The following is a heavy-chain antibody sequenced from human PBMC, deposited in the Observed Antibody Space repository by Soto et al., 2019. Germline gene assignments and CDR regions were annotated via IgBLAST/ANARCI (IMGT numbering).Heavy chain of an antibody. CDR1: GFTSLSYC. D-gene: IGHD3-10*01. CDR3: AREVRGVTSFDY. Sequence: QVELLQSGPEMMQPGASVKVSCKASGFTSLSYCFHWVRQAPGQGPEWLGWINADVDGTTYSQRYQGRLKITRDPSANTVYLEVNTLTNADTAVYYCAREVRGVTSFDYWGQGTLVAVSS. CDR2: INADVDGT. V-gene: IGHV1-3*01. J-gene: IGHJ4*02.